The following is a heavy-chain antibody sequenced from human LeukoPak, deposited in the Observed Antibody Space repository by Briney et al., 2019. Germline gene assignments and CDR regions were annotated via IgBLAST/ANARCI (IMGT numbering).Heavy chain of an antibody. CDR3: ARRAREYSHDAFDI. V-gene: IGHV1-2*02. CDR2: INPNSRGT. J-gene: IGHJ3*02. D-gene: IGHD5-18*01. Sequence: ASVKVSCKASGYTFTDYYMHWVRQAPGQGLEWMGWINPNSRGTDAAQKFQGRFSMTRDTSISTAYMELSRLRSDDTAVYYCARRAREYSHDAFDIWGQGTMVTVSS. CDR1: GYTFTDYY.